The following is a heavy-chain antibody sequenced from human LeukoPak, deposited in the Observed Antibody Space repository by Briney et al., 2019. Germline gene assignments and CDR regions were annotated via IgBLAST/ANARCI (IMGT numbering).Heavy chain of an antibody. CDR1: GFTFSSYA. D-gene: IGHD6-19*01. J-gene: IGHJ5*02. V-gene: IGHV3-23*01. CDR3: AKGGEQWLVFDWFDP. CDR2: ISGSGGST. Sequence: GGSLRLSCAASGFTFSSYAMSWVRQAPGKGLEWVSAISGSGGSTYYADSVKGRFTISRDNSKNTLYLQMNSLRAEDTAVYYCAKGGEQWLVFDWFDPWGQGTLVTASS.